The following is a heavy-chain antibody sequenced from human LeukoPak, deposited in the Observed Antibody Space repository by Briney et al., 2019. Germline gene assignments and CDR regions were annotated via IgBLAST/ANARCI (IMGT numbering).Heavy chain of an antibody. CDR2: IKQDESEK. V-gene: IGHV3-7*01. J-gene: IGHJ4*02. Sequence: GGSLRLSCVVSGFTFSNYWMSWVRQAPGKGLEWVANIKQDESEKYYVDPVKGRFTISRDNAKNSLYLQMNSLRAEDTAVYYCARGSAVTANNFDFWGQGTLVAVSS. D-gene: IGHD4-11*01. CDR1: GFTFSNYW. CDR3: ARGSAVTANNFDF.